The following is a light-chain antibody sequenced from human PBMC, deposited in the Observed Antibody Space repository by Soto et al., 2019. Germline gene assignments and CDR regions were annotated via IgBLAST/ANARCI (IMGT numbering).Light chain of an antibody. CDR2: NNN. Sequence: QSVLTQPDSVSGTPGQSVTISCSGGSSNIGSNIVSWYQLIPGNAPKLLISNNNQRPSGVPDRFSGSKSGSSASLAISGLQSEDEAHYYCAAWDDRLTDVRFGGGTKLTVL. CDR1: SSNIGSNI. CDR3: AAWDDRLTDVR. V-gene: IGLV1-44*01. J-gene: IGLJ2*01.